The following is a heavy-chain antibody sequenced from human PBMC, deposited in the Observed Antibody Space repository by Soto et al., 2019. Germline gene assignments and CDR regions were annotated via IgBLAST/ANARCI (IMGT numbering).Heavy chain of an antibody. CDR3: YIVVVVAATGWFDP. Sequence: GGSLRLSCAASGFTFSSYWMSWVRQAPGKGLEWVANIKQDGSEKYYVDSVKGRFTISRDNAKNSLYLQMNSLRAEDTAVYYCYIVVVVAATGWFDPWGQGTLVTVSS. V-gene: IGHV3-7*05. J-gene: IGHJ5*02. D-gene: IGHD2-15*01. CDR1: GFTFSSYW. CDR2: IKQDGSEK.